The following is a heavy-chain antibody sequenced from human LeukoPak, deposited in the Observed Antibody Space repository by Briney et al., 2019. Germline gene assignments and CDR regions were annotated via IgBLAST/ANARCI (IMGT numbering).Heavy chain of an antibody. CDR3: ARDIWWFAKADY. CDR1: GYTFTSYG. D-gene: IGHD2-8*02. J-gene: IGHJ4*02. CDR2: ISAFNGNT. Sequence: ASVKVSCKASGYTFTSYGISWVRQAPGQGLEWMGWISAFNGNTNYAQKLQGRVTMTPDTSTSTAYMERRSLRSDDTAVYYCARDIWWFAKADYWGQGTLVTVSS. V-gene: IGHV1-18*01.